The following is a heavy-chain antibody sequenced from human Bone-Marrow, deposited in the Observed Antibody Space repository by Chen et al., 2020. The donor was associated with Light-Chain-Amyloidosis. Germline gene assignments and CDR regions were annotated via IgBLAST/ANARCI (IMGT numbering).Heavy chain of an antibody. CDR1: GFTFSTSA. Sequence: EVQLVESGGALIQPGGSLRLSCAASGFTFSTSAMTWVRQAPGKGLEWVSAISRSGTTFYADSVKGRFTISRDSSKNTYLQMHSLRVEDTAVYYCAKLASGDYVDSWGRGSLVTVSS. CDR3: AKLASGDYVDS. CDR2: ISRSGTT. D-gene: IGHD4-17*01. V-gene: IGHV3-23*04. J-gene: IGHJ4*02.